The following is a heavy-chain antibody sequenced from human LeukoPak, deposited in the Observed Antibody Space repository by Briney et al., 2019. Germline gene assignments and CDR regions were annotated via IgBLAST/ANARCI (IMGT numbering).Heavy chain of an antibody. CDR1: GGSISSYY. V-gene: IGHV4-59*01. D-gene: IGHD3-3*01. Sequence: PSETLSLTCTVSGGSISSYYWSWIRQPPGKGLEWIGYIYYGGSTDYNPSLKSRVTISVDTSKNQFSLRLSSVTAADTAVYYCARDPSIFGVVNYAFDIWGQGKMVTVSS. J-gene: IGHJ3*02. CDR2: IYYGGST. CDR3: ARDPSIFGVVNYAFDI.